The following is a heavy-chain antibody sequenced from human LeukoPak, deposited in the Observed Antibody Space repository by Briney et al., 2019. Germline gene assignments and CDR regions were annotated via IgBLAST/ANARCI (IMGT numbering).Heavy chain of an antibody. CDR3: ARRLGSTSSGYDY. CDR2: IYYNGNT. V-gene: IGHV4-59*08. D-gene: IGHD6-6*01. CDR1: GGSISYYC. J-gene: IGHJ4*02. Sequence: SETLSLTCTVSGGSISYYCWSWIRQPPGKGLEWIGYIYYNGNTDYNPSLKSRVTISVDTSKNQFSLKLSSLTAADTAVYYCARRLGSTSSGYDYWGQGTLVTVSS.